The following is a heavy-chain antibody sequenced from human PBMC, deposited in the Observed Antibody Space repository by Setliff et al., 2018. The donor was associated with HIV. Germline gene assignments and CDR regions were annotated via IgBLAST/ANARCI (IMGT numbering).Heavy chain of an antibody. V-gene: IGHV3-30*04. CDR2: ISYDGSNK. D-gene: IGHD3-10*01. J-gene: IGHJ5*02. CDR3: ARGGDGSGRYELDL. CDR1: GFTFSTYA. Sequence: GGSLRLSCAASGFTFSTYAMHWVRQAPGKGLEWVAVISYDGSNKYYADSVKGRFTISRDNSEGTLYLKANSLRIEDTAMYYCARGGDGSGRYELDLWGQGTRVTVS.